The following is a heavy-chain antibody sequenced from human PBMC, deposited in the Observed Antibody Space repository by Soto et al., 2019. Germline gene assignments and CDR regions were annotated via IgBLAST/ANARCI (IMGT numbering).Heavy chain of an antibody. J-gene: IGHJ5*02. CDR3: ARGRGAVAGTGWFDP. CDR2: MNPNSGNT. D-gene: IGHD6-19*01. V-gene: IGHV1-8*01. CDR1: GYTFTSYD. Sequence: QVQLVQSGAEVKKPGASVKVSCKASGYTFTSYDINWVRQATGQGLEWMGWMNPNSGNTGYAQKSRGRVTMTRNTSISTAAMELGSLRSEDTAVYYCARGRGAVAGTGWFDPWGQGTLVTVSS.